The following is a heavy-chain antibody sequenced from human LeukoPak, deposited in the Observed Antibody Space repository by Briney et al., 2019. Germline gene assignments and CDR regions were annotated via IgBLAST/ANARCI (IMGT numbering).Heavy chain of an antibody. V-gene: IGHV3-48*01. J-gene: IGHJ4*02. CDR2: ISSSSSTI. Sequence: GGSLRLSCAASGFTFSSYSMNWVRQAPGKGLEWVSYISSSSSTIYYADSVKGRFTISRDNAKNSLYLQMNSLRAEDTAFYYCARDKIVGATSLDYWGQGTLVTVSS. CDR3: ARDKIVGATSLDY. D-gene: IGHD1-26*01. CDR1: GFTFSSYS.